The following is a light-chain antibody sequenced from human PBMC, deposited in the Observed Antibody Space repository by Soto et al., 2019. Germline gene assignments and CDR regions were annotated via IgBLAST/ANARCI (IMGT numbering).Light chain of an antibody. CDR1: SSNIRNNP. J-gene: IGLJ1*01. V-gene: IGLV1-44*01. CDR2: SNN. CDR3: AAWDDSRNGYD. Sequence: WGLAYPVPGTGNPEQKPTISSSGSSSNIRNNPVYGYQQLPGPAPKLFIYSNNQRPSGGPDRFAGSKSGTSASLAITGLQSEDEADYYCAAWDDSRNGYDFGTGTKVTGL.